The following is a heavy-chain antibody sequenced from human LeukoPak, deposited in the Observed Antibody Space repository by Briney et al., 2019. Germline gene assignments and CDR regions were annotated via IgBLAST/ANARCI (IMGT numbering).Heavy chain of an antibody. D-gene: IGHD5-12*01. CDR3: ARVKDFDIVATMKY. V-gene: IGHV3-11*04. Sequence: GGSLRLSCAASGFTFSDYYMSWIRRAPGKGLEWVSYISSSGSTIYYADSVKGRFTISRDNAKNSLYLQMNSLRAEDTAVYYCARVKDFDIVATMKYWGQGALVTVSS. CDR2: ISSSGSTI. J-gene: IGHJ4*02. CDR1: GFTFSDYY.